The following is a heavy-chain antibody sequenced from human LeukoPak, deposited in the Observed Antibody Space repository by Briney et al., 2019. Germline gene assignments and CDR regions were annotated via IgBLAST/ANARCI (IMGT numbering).Heavy chain of an antibody. J-gene: IGHJ4*02. D-gene: IGHD3-16*01. CDR2: IYYSGST. CDR3: ARDYDYVWGSSPGFDY. Sequence: GSLRLSCAASGFTVSSNYMSWVRQAPGKGLEWIGSIYYSGSTYYNPSLKSRVTISVDTSKNQFSLKLSSVTAADTAVYYCARDYDYVWGSSPGFDYWGQGTLVTVSS. CDR1: GFTVSSNY. V-gene: IGHV4-39*07.